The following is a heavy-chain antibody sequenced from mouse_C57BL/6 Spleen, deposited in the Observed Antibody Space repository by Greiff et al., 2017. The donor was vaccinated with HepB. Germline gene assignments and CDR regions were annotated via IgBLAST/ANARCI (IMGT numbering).Heavy chain of an antibody. V-gene: IGHV1-64*01. D-gene: IGHD2-5*01. Sequence: QVQLQQPGAELVKPGASVKLSCKASGYTFTSYWMHWVKQRPGQGLEWIGMIHPNSGSTNYNEKFKSKATLTVDKSSSTAYMQLSSLTSGDSAVYYCARPYYSNYGYFDVWGTGTTVTVSS. CDR2: IHPNSGST. CDR3: ARPYYSNYGYFDV. CDR1: GYTFTSYW. J-gene: IGHJ1*03.